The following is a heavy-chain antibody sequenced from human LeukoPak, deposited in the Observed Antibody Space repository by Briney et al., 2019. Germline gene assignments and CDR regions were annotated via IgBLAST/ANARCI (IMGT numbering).Heavy chain of an antibody. CDR2: IKQDGSEK. J-gene: IGHJ4*02. D-gene: IGHD5-18*01. V-gene: IGHV3-7*01. CDR3: ASSSGYSYGSASFFY. Sequence: GGSLRLSCAASGFTFSSYWMSWVRQAPGKGLEWVANIKQDGSEKYYVDSVKGRFTISRDNAKNSLYLQMNSLRAEDTAVYYCASSSGYSYGSASFFYWGQGTLVTVSS. CDR1: GFTFSSYW.